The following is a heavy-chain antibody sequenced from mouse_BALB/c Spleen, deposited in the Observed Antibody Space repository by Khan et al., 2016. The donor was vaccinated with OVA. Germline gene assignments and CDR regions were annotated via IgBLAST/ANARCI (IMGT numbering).Heavy chain of an antibody. J-gene: IGHJ3*01. V-gene: IGHV14-1*02. CDR3: ARRGYGNYWFAY. D-gene: IGHD2-1*01. CDR2: IDPENGNT. Sequence: VQLKESGAELVRPGALVKLSCKASGFNIKDYYMLWVKQRPEQGLEWIGWIDPENGNTIYDPKFQAKASITADTSSNTAYLQLSSLTSEDTAVYDCARRGYGNYWFAYWGQGTLVTVSA. CDR1: GFNIKDYY.